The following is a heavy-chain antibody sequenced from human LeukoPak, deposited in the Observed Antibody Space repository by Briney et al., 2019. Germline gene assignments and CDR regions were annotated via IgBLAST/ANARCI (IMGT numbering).Heavy chain of an antibody. CDR1: GGSISSYY. J-gene: IGHJ2*01. D-gene: IGHD3-22*01. CDR3: ARRAPGPYDSSGYYLPVWWYFDL. Sequence: SETLSLTCTVSGGSISSYYWNWIRQPPGKGLDWIGYIYYSGSTNYNPSLKSRVTISVDTSKNQFSLKLSSVTAADTAVYYCARRAPGPYDSSGYYLPVWWYFDLWGRGTLVTVSS. V-gene: IGHV4-59*01. CDR2: IYYSGST.